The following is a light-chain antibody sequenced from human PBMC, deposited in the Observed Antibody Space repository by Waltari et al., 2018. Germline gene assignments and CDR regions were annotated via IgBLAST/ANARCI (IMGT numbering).Light chain of an antibody. CDR3: CSFAGSISVFTV. V-gene: IGLV2-23*02. CDR2: DVT. J-gene: IGLJ1*01. CDR1: SSDVAGYNL. Sequence: QSALTQFASVSGSPGQSITISCTGTSSDVAGYNLVSWYQQHPGSAPKLIIYDVTKRPSGVSNRFSGSKSGNTASLTISGLQAEDEADYYCCSFAGSISVFTVFGTGTTVTVL.